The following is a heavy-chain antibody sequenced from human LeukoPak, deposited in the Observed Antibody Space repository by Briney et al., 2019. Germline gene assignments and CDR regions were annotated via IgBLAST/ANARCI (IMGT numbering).Heavy chain of an antibody. V-gene: IGHV3-9*01. CDR2: ISWNSGSI. CDR3: AKASRVVPAADFDY. Sequence: GGSLRLSCAASGFTFSSYAMSWVRQAPGKGLEWVSGISWNSGSIGYADSVKGRFTISRDNAKNSLYLQMNSLRAEDTALYYCAKASRVVPAADFDYWGQGTLVTVSS. J-gene: IGHJ4*02. CDR1: GFTFSSYA. D-gene: IGHD2-2*01.